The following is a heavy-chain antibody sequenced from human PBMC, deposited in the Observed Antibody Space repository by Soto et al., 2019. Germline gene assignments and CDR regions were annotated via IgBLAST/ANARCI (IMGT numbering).Heavy chain of an antibody. D-gene: IGHD6-13*01. V-gene: IGHV3-23*01. CDR3: AKGDLIAAARKWSPHPYYCYGMDV. Sequence: GGSLRLSLAASGFTFSSYAMSWVRQAPGKWLEWVGAISGSGGSTYYADSVQGRFPISRDNSKNTLYLQMNSLSAEETAVYYCAKGDLIAAARKWSPHPYYCYGMDVWGQGTTVTVPS. J-gene: IGHJ6*02. CDR2: ISGSGGST. CDR1: GFTFSSYA.